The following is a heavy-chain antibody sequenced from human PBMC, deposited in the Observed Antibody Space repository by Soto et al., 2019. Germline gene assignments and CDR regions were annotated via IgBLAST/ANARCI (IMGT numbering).Heavy chain of an antibody. J-gene: IGHJ5*02. V-gene: IGHV4-31*03. CDR1: GGPISSGGYY. CDR2: IYYSGST. D-gene: IGHD2-15*01. CDR3: AREVAAALNWFDP. Sequence: QVQLQESGPGLVKPSQTLSLTCTVSGGPISSGGYYWSWIRQHPGKGLEWIGYIYYSGSTYYNPSLKSRVTISVDTSKNQFSLKLSSVTAADTAVYYCAREVAAALNWFDPWGQGTLVTVSS.